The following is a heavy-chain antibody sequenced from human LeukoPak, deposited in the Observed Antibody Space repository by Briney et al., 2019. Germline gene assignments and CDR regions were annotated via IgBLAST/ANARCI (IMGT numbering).Heavy chain of an antibody. Sequence: SETLSLTCTVSGGSISSYYWSWIRQPPGKGLEWIGYIYYSGSTNYNPSLKSRVTISVDTSKNQFSLKLSSVTAADTAVYYCAREGNVGVSGMDVWGQGTTVTVSS. D-gene: IGHD3-16*01. CDR1: GGSISSYY. CDR3: AREGNVGVSGMDV. V-gene: IGHV4-59*01. CDR2: IYYSGST. J-gene: IGHJ6*02.